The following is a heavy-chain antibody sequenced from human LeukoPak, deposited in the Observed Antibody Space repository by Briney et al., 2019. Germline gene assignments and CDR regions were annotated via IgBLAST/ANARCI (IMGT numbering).Heavy chain of an antibody. CDR2: ISGSGGST. J-gene: IGHJ4*02. CDR3: AKDQQRFLEWAFDY. D-gene: IGHD3-3*01. V-gene: IGHV3-23*01. Sequence: GGSLRLSCAASGFTFSDYYMSWVRQAPGKGLEWVSAISGSGGSTYYADSVKGRFTISRDNSKNTLYLQMNSLRAEDTAVYYCAKDQQRFLEWAFDYWGQGTLVTVSS. CDR1: GFTFSDYY.